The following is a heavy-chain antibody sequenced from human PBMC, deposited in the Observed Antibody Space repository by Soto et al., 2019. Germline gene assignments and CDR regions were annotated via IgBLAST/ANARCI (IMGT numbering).Heavy chain of an antibody. J-gene: IGHJ6*02. CDR3: ARGQTYRLTYYYYAMNV. V-gene: IGHV4-39*01. Sequence: QLQLQESGPGLVKPSETLSLTCTVSGDSISNNNYYWGWIRQPPGKGLEWIGAVFYSGSTYSNPSLKSRVTISVDTSKNQFSLKLSSVTAADTAVYYCARGQTYRLTYYYYAMNVWGQGTTVTVSS. D-gene: IGHD3-16*02. CDR1: GDSISNNNYY. CDR2: VFYSGST.